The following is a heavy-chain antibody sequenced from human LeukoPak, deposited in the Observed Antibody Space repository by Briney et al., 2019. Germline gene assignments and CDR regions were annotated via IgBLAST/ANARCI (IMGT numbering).Heavy chain of an antibody. J-gene: IGHJ4*02. Sequence: SGPGLVKPSQTLSPTCAISGDSVSSTNAAWGWIRQSPSRGLEWLGRTYFMSRWINDHAISLKSRMSINPDTSKNQFSLQLNSVTPEDTAVYYCARDFDYWGQGTLVTVSS. CDR3: ARDFDY. CDR1: GDSVSSTNAA. CDR2: TYFMSRWIN. V-gene: IGHV6-1*01.